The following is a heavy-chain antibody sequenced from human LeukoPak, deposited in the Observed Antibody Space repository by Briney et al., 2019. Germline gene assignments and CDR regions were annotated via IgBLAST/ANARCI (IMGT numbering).Heavy chain of an antibody. CDR2: INSDESTT. J-gene: IGHJ6*04. CDR3: TTGGYYDFWSGYYLDV. CDR1: GFTFSSYW. Sequence: PGGSLRLSCAASGFTFSSYWMHWVRQAPGKGLVWVSRINSDESTTTYADSVKGRFTISRDNAKNTLYLQMNSLKTEDTAVYYCTTGGYYDFWSGYYLDVWGKGTTVTVSS. D-gene: IGHD3-3*01. V-gene: IGHV3-74*01.